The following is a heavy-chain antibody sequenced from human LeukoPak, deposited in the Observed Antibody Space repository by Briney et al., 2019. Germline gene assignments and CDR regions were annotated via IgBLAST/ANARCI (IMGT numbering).Heavy chain of an antibody. D-gene: IGHD4-17*01. CDR3: AKGDDYGDYGGHY. V-gene: IGHV1-46*01. CDR1: GYSFSNYY. Sequence: ASVKVSCKASGYSFSNYYIHWVRQAPGQGLEWMGIINPNGGRTSYAQKFQGRVTMTRDTSTSTIYMELSSLRSEDTAVFYCAKGDDYGDYGGHYWGQGTLVTVSS. CDR2: INPNGGRT. J-gene: IGHJ4*02.